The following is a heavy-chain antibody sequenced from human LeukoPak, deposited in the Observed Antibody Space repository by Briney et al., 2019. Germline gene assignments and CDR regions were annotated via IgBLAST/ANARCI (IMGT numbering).Heavy chain of an antibody. CDR3: ARDPSGHLVRGRWFDP. V-gene: IGHV4-59*12. CDR2: GSDSGST. CDR1: GGSISSYY. J-gene: IGHJ5*02. Sequence: SETLSLTCTVSGGSISSYYWSWIRQPPGKGLEWIGYGSDSGSTNNNPSLKSRVTLSVDTSKNQFSLKLNSVTAADTAIYYCARDPSGHLVRGRWFDPWGQGTLVTVSS. D-gene: IGHD6-6*01.